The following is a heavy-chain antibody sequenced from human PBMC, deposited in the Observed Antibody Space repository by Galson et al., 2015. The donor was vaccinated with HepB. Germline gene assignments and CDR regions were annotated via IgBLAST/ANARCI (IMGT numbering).Heavy chain of an antibody. CDR2: INWNGGST. CDR1: GFTFDDYG. D-gene: IGHD3-22*01. V-gene: IGHV3-20*04. Sequence: SLRLSCAASGFTFDDYGMSWVRQAPGKGLEWVSGINWNGGSTGYADSVKGRFTISRDNAKNSLYLQMNSLRAEDTALYYCARDTDSSGYYYVGIDYWGQGTLVTVSS. J-gene: IGHJ4*02. CDR3: ARDTDSSGYYYVGIDY.